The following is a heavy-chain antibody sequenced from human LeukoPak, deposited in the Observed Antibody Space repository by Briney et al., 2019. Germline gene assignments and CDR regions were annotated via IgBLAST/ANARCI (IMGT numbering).Heavy chain of an antibody. Sequence: SETLSLTCTVSGASISSGGSYWSWIRQHPGRGLECIGYISYSGRTYYNPSLKSRVTISVDTSKNQFSLRLSSVTAADTAVYYCARAGLQLWLRAFDYWGQGTLVTVSS. D-gene: IGHD5-18*01. CDR1: GASISSGGSY. CDR2: ISYSGRT. J-gene: IGHJ4*02. CDR3: ARAGLQLWLRAFDY. V-gene: IGHV4-31*03.